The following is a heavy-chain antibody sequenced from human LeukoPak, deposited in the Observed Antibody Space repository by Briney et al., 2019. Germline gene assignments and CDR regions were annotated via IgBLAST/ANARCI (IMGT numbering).Heavy chain of an antibody. V-gene: IGHV3-66*01. Sequence: GGSLRLSCAASGFTVSSNYMSWVRQAPGKGLEWVSVIYSGGSTYYADSVKGRFTISRDNSKNTLYLQMNSLRAEDTAVYYCARDLGGMAQVDYWGQGTLVTVSS. CDR1: GFTVSSNY. CDR3: ARDLGGMAQVDY. D-gene: IGHD3-16*01. J-gene: IGHJ4*02. CDR2: IYSGGST.